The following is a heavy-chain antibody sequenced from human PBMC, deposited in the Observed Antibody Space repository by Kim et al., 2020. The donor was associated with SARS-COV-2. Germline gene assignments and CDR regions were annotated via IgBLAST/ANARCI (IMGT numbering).Heavy chain of an antibody. D-gene: IGHD2-21*01. CDR2: IYYSGST. J-gene: IGHJ5*02. CDR3: ARLGYLWWRAGGGAPPVGLPA. Sequence: SETLSLTCTVSGGSISSSSYYWGWIRQPPGKGLEWIGSIYYSGSTYYNPSLKSRVTISVDTSKNQFSLKLSSVTAADTAVYYCARLGYLWWRAGGGAPPVGLPACGQGTLVTVCS. V-gene: IGHV4-39*01. CDR1: GGSISSSSYY.